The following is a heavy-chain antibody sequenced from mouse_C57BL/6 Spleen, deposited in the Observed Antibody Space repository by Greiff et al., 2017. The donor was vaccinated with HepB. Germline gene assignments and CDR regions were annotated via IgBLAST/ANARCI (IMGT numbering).Heavy chain of an antibody. CDR2: IYPGDGDT. D-gene: IGHD2-1*01. CDR1: GYAFSSSW. Sequence: QVHVKQSGPELVKPGASVKISCKASGYAFSSSWMNWVKQRPGKGLEWIGRIYPGDGDTNYNGKFKGKATLTADKSSSTAYMQLSSLTSEDSAVYFCAREGLGNYWYFDVWGTGTTVTVSS. J-gene: IGHJ1*03. V-gene: IGHV1-82*01. CDR3: AREGLGNYWYFDV.